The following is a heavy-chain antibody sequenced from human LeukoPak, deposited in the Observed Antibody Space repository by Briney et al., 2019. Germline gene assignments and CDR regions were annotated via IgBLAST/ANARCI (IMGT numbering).Heavy chain of an antibody. D-gene: IGHD2-2*02. J-gene: IGHJ4*02. Sequence: RRASVKVSCKASGGTFSSYAISWVRQAPGQGLEWMGGIIPIFGTANYAQKFQGRVTITADESTSTAYMELSSLRSEDTAVYYCARGVVPAAIGGVFDYWGQGTLVTVSS. V-gene: IGHV1-69*13. CDR3: ARGVVPAAIGGVFDY. CDR2: IIPIFGTA. CDR1: GGTFSSYA.